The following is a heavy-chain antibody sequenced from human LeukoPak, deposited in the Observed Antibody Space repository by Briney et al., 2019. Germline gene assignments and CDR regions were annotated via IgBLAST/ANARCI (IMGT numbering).Heavy chain of an antibody. D-gene: IGHD2-2*01. CDR3: AKLGCTGTFCYANY. J-gene: IGHJ4*02. CDR2: ISGGGDST. CDR1: GFTFSDYA. V-gene: IGHV3-23*01. Sequence: QTGGSLRLSCAASGFTFSDYAMTWVRQTPGKGMEWVSVISGGGDSTAYADSMKGRFTISRDNSKNTLYLQMDSLRAEDTALYYCAKLGCTGTFCYANYWGQGTLVTVSS.